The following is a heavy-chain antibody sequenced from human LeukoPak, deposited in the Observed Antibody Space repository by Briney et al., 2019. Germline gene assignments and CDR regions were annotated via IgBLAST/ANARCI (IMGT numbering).Heavy chain of an antibody. CDR1: GYTFTDYY. V-gene: IGHV1-2*02. Sequence: ASVKVSCKASGYTFTDYYIHWVRQAPGQGLEWTGWINPKSGGANSAQRFQGRVTMTRDTSVSTTYMELSRLRSDDTAVYYCAREAFTTVTSATDAFDIWGQGTMVTVSS. CDR2: INPKSGGA. CDR3: AREAFTTVTSATDAFDI. J-gene: IGHJ3*02. D-gene: IGHD4-17*01.